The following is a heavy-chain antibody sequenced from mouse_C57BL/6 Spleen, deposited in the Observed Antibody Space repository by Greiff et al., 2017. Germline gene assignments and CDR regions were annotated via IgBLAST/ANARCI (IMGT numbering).Heavy chain of an antibody. CDR1: GYTFTSYW. V-gene: IGHV1-52*01. J-gene: IGHJ4*01. CDR3: ARKRETDSSGPYAMYY. CDR2: IDPSDSET. D-gene: IGHD3-2*02. Sequence: VQLQQPGAELVRPGSSVKLSCKASGYTFTSYWMHWVKQRPIQGLEWIGNIDPSDSETHYNQKFKDKATLTVDQSSSTAYMQLSSLTSGDSAVYYCARKRETDSSGPYAMYYWGQGTSGTVSS.